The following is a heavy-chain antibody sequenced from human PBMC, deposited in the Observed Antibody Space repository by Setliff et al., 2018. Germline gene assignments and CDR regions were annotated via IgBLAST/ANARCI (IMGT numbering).Heavy chain of an antibody. Sequence: GESLKISCAASGFTFSTYGMHWVRQAPGKGLEWVAYIWYDGSNKYYVDSVKGRFTVSRDNSKDTLYLQMNSLRVEDSAIYYCVCFSWRGCSGDTCYSDDDSFDMWGQGTEVTVSS. CDR2: IWYDGSNK. CDR1: GFTFSTYG. CDR3: VCFSWRGCSGDTCYSDDDSFDM. D-gene: IGHD2-15*01. V-gene: IGHV3-30*02. J-gene: IGHJ3*02.